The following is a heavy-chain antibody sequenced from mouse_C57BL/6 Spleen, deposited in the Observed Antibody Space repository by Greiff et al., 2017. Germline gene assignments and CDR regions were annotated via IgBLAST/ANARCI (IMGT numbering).Heavy chain of an antibody. CDR1: GYTFTDYY. Sequence: EVQLQQSGPELVKPGASVKISCKASGYTFTDYYMNWVKQSHGKSLEWIGDINPNNGGTSYNQKFKGKATLTVDKSSSAAYLELRSLTSEDSEVYYCAGVYYGNYWFAYWGQGTLVTVSA. CDR3: AGVYYGNYWFAY. D-gene: IGHD2-1*01. CDR2: INPNNGGT. V-gene: IGHV1-26*01. J-gene: IGHJ3*01.